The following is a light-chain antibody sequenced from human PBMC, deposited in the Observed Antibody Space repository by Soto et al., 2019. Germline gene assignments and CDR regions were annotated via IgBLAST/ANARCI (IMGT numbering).Light chain of an antibody. CDR1: SSNIGNDY. V-gene: IGLV1-51*02. Sequence: QSVLTQPLSVSAAPGQKVTISCSGSSSNIGNDYVSWYQQLPGTAPKLLIYETNKRPSGIPDRFSGSKSGTSATLDITGLQTGDEADYYCASWDSSLSGRLFGGGTKVTVL. CDR2: ETN. CDR3: ASWDSSLSGRL. J-gene: IGLJ2*01.